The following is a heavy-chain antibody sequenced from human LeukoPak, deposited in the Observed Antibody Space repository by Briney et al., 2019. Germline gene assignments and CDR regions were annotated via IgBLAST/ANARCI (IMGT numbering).Heavy chain of an antibody. CDR1: GFTFSGYW. Sequence: GGSLRLSCVASGFTFSGYWMSWVRQAPGKGPEWVANIKQDGSEIYYVDSVKGRFTISRDNAKNSLYLQMSSLRAEDTAVYYCARGRLRGFTGYDRGDFDLWGQGTLVTVSS. D-gene: IGHD5-12*01. V-gene: IGHV3-7*01. CDR3: ARGRLRGFTGYDRGDFDL. CDR2: IKQDGSEI. J-gene: IGHJ4*02.